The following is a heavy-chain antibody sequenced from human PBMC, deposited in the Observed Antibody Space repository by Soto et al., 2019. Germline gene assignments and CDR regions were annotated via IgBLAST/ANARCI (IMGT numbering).Heavy chain of an antibody. D-gene: IGHD3-10*01. CDR3: AKGASGYYYYDMDV. Sequence: GGSLRLSCAASGFTFGSHAMSWVRQAPGKGLEWVSAISGSGGSTNYADSVKGRFTISRDNSKNTLYLQMNSLRAEDTAVYYCAKGASGYYYYDMDVWGQGTTVTVSS. CDR2: ISGSGGST. CDR1: GFTFGSHA. V-gene: IGHV3-23*01. J-gene: IGHJ6*02.